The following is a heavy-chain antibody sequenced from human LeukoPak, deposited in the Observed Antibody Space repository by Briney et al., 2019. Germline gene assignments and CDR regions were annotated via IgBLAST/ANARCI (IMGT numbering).Heavy chain of an antibody. V-gene: IGHV1-2*02. J-gene: IGHJ4*02. CDR3: ARDPWYCSGGSCYSLKNRYYFDY. D-gene: IGHD2-15*01. Sequence: GASVKVSCKASGYTXTGYYMHWVRQAPGQGLEWMGWINPNSGGTNYAQKFQGRVTMTRDTSISTAYMELSRLRSDDTAVYYCARDPWYCSGGSCYSLKNRYYFDYWGQGTLVTVSS. CDR1: GYTXTGYY. CDR2: INPNSGGT.